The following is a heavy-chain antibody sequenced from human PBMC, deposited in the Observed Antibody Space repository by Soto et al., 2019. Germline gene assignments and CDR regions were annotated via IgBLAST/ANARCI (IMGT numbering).Heavy chain of an antibody. CDR2: IIPIFGTA. CDR1: GGTFSSSA. D-gene: IGHD3-10*01. Sequence: SVKVSSKASGGTFSSSAVSWVRQAPGQGLEWMGGIIPIFGTANYAQKFQGRVTITADESTSTAYMELSSLRSEDTAVYYCARDLGYYGSGSYYDAFDIWGQGTMVTVSS. J-gene: IGHJ3*02. CDR3: ARDLGYYGSGSYYDAFDI. V-gene: IGHV1-69*13.